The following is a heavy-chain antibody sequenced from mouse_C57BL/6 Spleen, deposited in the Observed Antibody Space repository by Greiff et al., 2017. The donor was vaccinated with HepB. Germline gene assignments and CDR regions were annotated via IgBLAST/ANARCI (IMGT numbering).Heavy chain of an antibody. D-gene: IGHD2-4*01. CDR2: INPNNGGT. V-gene: IGHV1-26*01. CDR3: ATPYYDYDWFAY. Sequence: VQLQQSGPELVKPGAPVKISCKASGYTFTDYYMNWVKQSHGKSLEWIGDINPNNGGTSYNQKFKGKATLTVDKSSSTAYMELRSLTSEDSAVYYCATPYYDYDWFAYWGQGTLVTVSA. CDR1: GYTFTDYY. J-gene: IGHJ3*01.